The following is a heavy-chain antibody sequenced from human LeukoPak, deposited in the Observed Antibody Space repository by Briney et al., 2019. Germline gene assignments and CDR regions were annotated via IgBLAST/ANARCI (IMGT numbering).Heavy chain of an antibody. CDR2: IYYSGST. CDR3: ATYDSSGYSFDY. D-gene: IGHD3-22*01. Sequence: SQTLSLTCTVSGGSISSGGYYWSWIRQHPGNGLEWIGYIYYSGSTYYNPSLKSRVTISVDTSKNQFSLKLSSVTAADTAVYYCATYDSSGYSFDYWGQGTLVTVSS. CDR1: GGSISSGGYY. J-gene: IGHJ4*02. V-gene: IGHV4-31*03.